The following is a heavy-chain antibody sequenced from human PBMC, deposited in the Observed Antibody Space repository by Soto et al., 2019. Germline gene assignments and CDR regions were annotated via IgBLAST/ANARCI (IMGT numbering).Heavy chain of an antibody. Sequence: QVQLQEAGPGLVRPSQTLSLTCTVAGGSMSENDYYWSWLRQTPGQGLQWIGYIYDTLTTSYSPSLKSRVTMSADTSRNQFSLKLTSVTAADTALYFCARGIVRGGFDIWGQGTVVTVSS. CDR3: ARGIVRGGFDI. J-gene: IGHJ3*02. V-gene: IGHV4-30-4*01. CDR2: IYDTLTT. D-gene: IGHD3-10*02. CDR1: GGSMSENDYY.